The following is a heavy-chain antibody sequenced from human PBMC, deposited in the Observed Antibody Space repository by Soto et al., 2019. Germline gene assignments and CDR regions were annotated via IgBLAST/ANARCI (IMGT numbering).Heavy chain of an antibody. CDR2: INPNSGGT. V-gene: IGHV1-2*04. Sequence: QVQLVQSGAEVKKPGASVKVSCNAAGYTFTGYYMHWVRQAPGQGLEWMGWINPNSGGTNYAQKIQGWVTMTRDTSISTAYIELSRLRSDDTAVYYCARGGLYYYYYGMDVWGQGTTVTVSS. CDR3: ARGGLYYYYYGMDV. D-gene: IGHD3-16*01. J-gene: IGHJ6*02. CDR1: GYTFTGYY.